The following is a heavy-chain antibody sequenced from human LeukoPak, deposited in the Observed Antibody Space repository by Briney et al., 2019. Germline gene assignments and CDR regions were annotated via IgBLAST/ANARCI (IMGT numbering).Heavy chain of an antibody. J-gene: IGHJ4*02. D-gene: IGHD6-13*01. CDR2: IIPIFGTA. CDR3: ARLSSSSPPEDY. Sequence: SVKVSCKASGGTFSSYAISWVRQAPGQGLEWTGRIIPIFGTANYAQKFQGRVTITTDESTSTAYMELSSLRSEDTAVYYCARLSSSSPPEDYWGQGTLVTVSS. CDR1: GGTFSSYA. V-gene: IGHV1-69*05.